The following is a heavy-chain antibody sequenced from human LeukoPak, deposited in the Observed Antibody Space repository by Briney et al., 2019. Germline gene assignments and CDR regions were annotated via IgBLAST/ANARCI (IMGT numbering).Heavy chain of an antibody. J-gene: IGHJ4*02. V-gene: IGHV1-46*01. Sequence: GASVTVSFMASGYTFTSYYMHWLRQAPGQGLEWMGIINPSGGSKSYLQKFQGRVTMTSDTHKRTVYLELSSLRSEDTGVYYCARGDDSLTGYAYWGQGTLVTVSS. CDR3: ARGDDSLTGYAY. D-gene: IGHD3-9*01. CDR1: GYTFTSYY. CDR2: INPSGGSK.